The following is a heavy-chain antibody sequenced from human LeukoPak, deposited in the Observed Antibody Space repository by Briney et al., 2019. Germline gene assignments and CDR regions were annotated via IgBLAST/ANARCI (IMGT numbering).Heavy chain of an antibody. CDR3: AELGITMIGGV. Sequence: SGGSLRLSCAASGFTFSSYEMNWVRQAPGKGLEWVSYISSSGSTIYYADSVKGRFTIPRDNAKNSLYLQMNSLGAEDTAVYYCAELGITMIGGVWGKGTTVTISS. J-gene: IGHJ6*04. V-gene: IGHV3-48*03. CDR2: ISSSGSTI. D-gene: IGHD3-10*02. CDR1: GFTFSSYE.